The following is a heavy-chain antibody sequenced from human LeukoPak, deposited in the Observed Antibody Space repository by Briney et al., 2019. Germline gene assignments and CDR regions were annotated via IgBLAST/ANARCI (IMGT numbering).Heavy chain of an antibody. D-gene: IGHD4/OR15-4a*01. CDR2: ISSSSSTI. V-gene: IGHV3-48*01. CDR3: ARGGADAFDI. CDR1: GFTFSSYS. J-gene: IGHJ3*02. Sequence: GGSLRLSCAASGFTFSSYSMNWVRQAPGKGLEWVSYISSSSSTIYYADSVKGRFTISRDDAKNSLYLQMNSLRAEDTAVYYCARGGADAFDIWGQGTMVTVSS.